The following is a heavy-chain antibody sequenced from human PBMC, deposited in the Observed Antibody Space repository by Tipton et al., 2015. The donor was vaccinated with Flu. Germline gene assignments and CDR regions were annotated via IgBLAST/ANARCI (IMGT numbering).Heavy chain of an antibody. CDR3: AGGSGWLITD. V-gene: IGHV3-7*01. Sequence: SGFRFNTFWMNWVRQAPGKGLEWVAIIKQDASEKLYVDSVEGRFTISRDNAKNSLSLQMDSLRGDDTTVYYCAGGSGWLITDWGQGTLVTVSS. CDR1: GFRFNTFW. CDR2: IKQDASEK. D-gene: IGHD6-19*01. J-gene: IGHJ4*02.